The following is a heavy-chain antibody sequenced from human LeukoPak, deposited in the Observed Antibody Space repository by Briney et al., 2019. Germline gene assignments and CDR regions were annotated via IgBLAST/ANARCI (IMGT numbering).Heavy chain of an antibody. CDR1: GFTFDDYG. V-gene: IGHV3-20*04. Sequence: GGSLRLSCAASGFTFDDYGMSWVRQAPGKGLEWVSGINWNGGSTGYADSVKGRFTISRDNAKNSLYLQMNSLRAEDTALYYCARDLRIAAAGAFDYWGQGTLVTVSS. CDR2: INWNGGST. D-gene: IGHD6-13*01. J-gene: IGHJ4*02. CDR3: ARDLRIAAAGAFDY.